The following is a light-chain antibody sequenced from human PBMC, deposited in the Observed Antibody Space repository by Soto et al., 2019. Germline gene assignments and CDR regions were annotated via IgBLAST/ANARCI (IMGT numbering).Light chain of an antibody. CDR1: QSVSSSY. J-gene: IGKJ1*01. CDR3: QQYGSSPRT. CDR2: GAS. V-gene: IGKV3-20*01. Sequence: EIVFTQSPVTLSLSPGERATLSCRASQSVSSSYLAWYQQKPGQAPRLLIYGASSRATGIPDRFSGSGSGTDFTLTISRLEPEDFAVYYCQQYGSSPRTFGQGTKVGIK.